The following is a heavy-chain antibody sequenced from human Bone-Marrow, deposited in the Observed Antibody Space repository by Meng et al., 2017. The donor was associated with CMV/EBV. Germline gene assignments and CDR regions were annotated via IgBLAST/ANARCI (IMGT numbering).Heavy chain of an antibody. V-gene: IGHV3-73*01. CDR1: GFTFSGSA. J-gene: IGHJ6*02. CDR3: TRDYDLEGPYCYYGMDV. Sequence: GESLKISCAASGFTFSGSAMHWVRQASGKGLEWVGRIRSKANSYATAYAASVKGRFTISRDDSKNTAYLQMNSLKTEDTAVYYCTRDYDLEGPYCYYGMDVWGQGTTVTVSS. D-gene: IGHD3-3*01. CDR2: IRSKANSYAT.